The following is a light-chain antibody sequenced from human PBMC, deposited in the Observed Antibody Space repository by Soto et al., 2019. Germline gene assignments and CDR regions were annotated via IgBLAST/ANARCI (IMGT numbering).Light chain of an antibody. V-gene: IGKV3-15*01. CDR2: GAS. Sequence: EIVMTQSPATLSVSPGDRVTLSCRASQSVRSNSAWYQQKPGQAPRLLIYGASIRATGIPARFSGSGYGTEFTLTISSLQSEDFAIYYCHQYNTWPFTFGPGTKVEIK. CDR3: HQYNTWPFT. J-gene: IGKJ3*01. CDR1: QSVRSN.